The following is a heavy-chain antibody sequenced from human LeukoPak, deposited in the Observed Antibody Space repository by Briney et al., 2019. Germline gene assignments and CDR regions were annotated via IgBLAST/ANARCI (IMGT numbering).Heavy chain of an antibody. J-gene: IGHJ4*02. D-gene: IGHD1-26*01. CDR1: GGPVTEYY. Sequence: SETLSLTCSVSGGPVTEYYWSWIRQPPGKGLEWIGYIYHTGSTNYSPSLKSRVTMSVDASRNQFSLKLVSVTAADTAVYYCARDRGSTGYYYLDSWGQGILVTVSS. V-gene: IGHV4-59*02. CDR3: ARDRGSTGYYYLDS. CDR2: IYHTGST.